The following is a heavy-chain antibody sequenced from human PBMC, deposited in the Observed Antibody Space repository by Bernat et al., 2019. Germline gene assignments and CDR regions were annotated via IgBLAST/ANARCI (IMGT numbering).Heavy chain of an antibody. J-gene: IGHJ5*02. Sequence: QVQLVQSGAEVKKPGASVKVSCKVSGYTLTELSMHWVRQAPGKGLEWMGGFDPEDGETIYAQKFQGRVTMTEDTSTDTAYMELSSLRSEDTAVYYCARSIVQYYGSGSYYTWFDPWGQGTLVTVSS. V-gene: IGHV1-24*01. D-gene: IGHD3-10*01. CDR3: ARSIVQYYGSGSYYTWFDP. CDR1: GYTLTELS. CDR2: FDPEDGET.